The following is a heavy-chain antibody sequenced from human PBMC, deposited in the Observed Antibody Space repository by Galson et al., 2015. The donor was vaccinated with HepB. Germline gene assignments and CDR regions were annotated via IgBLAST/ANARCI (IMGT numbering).Heavy chain of an antibody. CDR1: GFIFNSYA. V-gene: IGHV3-33*01. CDR2: IWSDGSKK. Sequence: SLRLSCAASGFIFNSYAMHWVRQAPGKGLEWVSVIWSDGSKKYYAESVRGRFTVSRDNSRKTVYLQMNSLRAEDTAVYYCARDLARDYFSSVNYLPDYFFDYWGQGALVTVSS. D-gene: IGHD3-10*01. CDR3: ARDLARDYFSSVNYLPDYFFDY. J-gene: IGHJ4*02.